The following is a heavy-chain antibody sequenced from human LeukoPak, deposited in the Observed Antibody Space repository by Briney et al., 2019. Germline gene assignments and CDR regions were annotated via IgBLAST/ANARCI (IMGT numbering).Heavy chain of an antibody. Sequence: ASVKVSCMASGYTFTSYGISWVRQAPGQGLEWMRWISAYNGNTNYAQKLQGRVTMTTDTSTSTAYMELRSLRSDDTAVYYCASEFQPGYSSSWYWFDPWGQGTLVTVSS. J-gene: IGHJ5*02. D-gene: IGHD6-13*01. V-gene: IGHV1-18*01. CDR1: GYTFTSYG. CDR2: ISAYNGNT. CDR3: ASEFQPGYSSSWYWFDP.